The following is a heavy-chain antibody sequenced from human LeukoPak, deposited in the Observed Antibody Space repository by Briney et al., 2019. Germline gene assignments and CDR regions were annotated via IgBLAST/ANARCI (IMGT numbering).Heavy chain of an antibody. CDR1: GYTFTGYY. D-gene: IGHD3-3*01. V-gene: IGHV1-2*06. CDR3: ARDQSITIFGVVISLYYYGMDV. J-gene: IGHJ6*02. Sequence: GASVKVSCKASGYTFTGYYMHWVRQAPGQGLEWMGRINPNSGGTNYAQKFQGRVTMTRDTSISTAYMELSRLRSDDTAVYYCARDQSITIFGVVISLYYYGMDVWGQGTTVTVSS. CDR2: INPNSGGT.